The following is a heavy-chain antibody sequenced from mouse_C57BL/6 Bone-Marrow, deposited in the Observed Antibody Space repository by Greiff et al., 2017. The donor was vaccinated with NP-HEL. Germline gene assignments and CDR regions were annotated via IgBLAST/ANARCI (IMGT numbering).Heavy chain of an antibody. CDR1: GFTFSSYA. CDR2: ISDGGSYT. V-gene: IGHV5-4*01. CDR3: ARDGFYGYPYY. J-gene: IGHJ2*01. D-gene: IGHD2-2*01. Sequence: EVQVVESGGGLVKPGGSLKLSCAASGFTFSSYAMSWVRQTPEKRLEWVATISDGGSYTYYPDNVKGRFTISRDNAKNNLYLQMSHLKSEDTAMYYCARDGFYGYPYYWGQGTTLTVSS.